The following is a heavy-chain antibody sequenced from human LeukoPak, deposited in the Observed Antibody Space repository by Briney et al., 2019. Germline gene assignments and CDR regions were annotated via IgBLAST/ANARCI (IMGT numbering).Heavy chain of an antibody. J-gene: IGHJ4*02. Sequence: GGSLRLSCVGSGLIFRDSTMNWVRQAPGKGLEWVSSIDGGGYSKFYAVLVRGRFSIFRDNAKNAVYLQMNSLRAENAALYSCVRGDTRDYWGQGTLVTVSS. CDR3: VRGDTRDY. CDR2: IDGGGYSK. CDR1: GLIFRDST. V-gene: IGHV3-21*01.